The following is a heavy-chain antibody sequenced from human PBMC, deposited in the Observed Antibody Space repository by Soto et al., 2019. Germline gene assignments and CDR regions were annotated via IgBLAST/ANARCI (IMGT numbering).Heavy chain of an antibody. CDR1: GGTFSTYA. V-gene: IGHV1-69*01. J-gene: IGHJ6*02. CDR2: VIPIFGTP. Sequence: QVQLVQSGAEVKKPGSSVKVSCKAPGGTFSTYAISWVRQAPGQGLEWRGGVIPIFGTPKYAQKFQGRVTINADEYTSTGYMELRSLRSEDTAVYYCARSQGGSSSLDIYYYYYYGMDVWGQGTTVTVSS. CDR3: ARSQGGSSSLDIYYYYYYGMDV. D-gene: IGHD2-15*01.